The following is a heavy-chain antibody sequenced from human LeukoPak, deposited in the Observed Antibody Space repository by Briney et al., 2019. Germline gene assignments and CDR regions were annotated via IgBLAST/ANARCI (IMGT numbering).Heavy chain of an antibody. D-gene: IGHD2-8*01. V-gene: IGHV4-59*08. CDR1: GGSISSYY. CDR2: IYYSGST. J-gene: IGHJ4*02. Sequence: SETLSLTCTVSGGSISSYYWSWIRQPPGKGLEWIGYIYYSGSTNYNPSLKSRVTISVDTSKNQFSLKLSSVTAADTAVYYCARHVNSVGFSLDYWGQGTLSPSPQ. CDR3: ARHVNSVGFSLDY.